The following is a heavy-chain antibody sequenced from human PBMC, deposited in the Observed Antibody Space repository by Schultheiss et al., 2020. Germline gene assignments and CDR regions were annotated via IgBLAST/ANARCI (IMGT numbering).Heavy chain of an antibody. CDR3: AHSHRGLETWFFDY. CDR1: GGSISGYY. CDR2: IYWDDDK. D-gene: IGHD1-1*01. V-gene: IGHV2-5*02. J-gene: IGHJ4*02. Sequence: TLSLTCTVSGGSISGYYWGWIRQPPGKALEWLALIYWDDDKRYSPSLKSRLTITKDTSKNQVVLTMTNMDPVDTATYYCAHSHRGLETWFFDYWGQGTLVTVSS.